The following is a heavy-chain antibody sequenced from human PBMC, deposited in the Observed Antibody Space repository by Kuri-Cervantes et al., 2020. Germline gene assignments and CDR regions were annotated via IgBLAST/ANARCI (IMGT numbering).Heavy chain of an antibody. D-gene: IGHD3-10*01. CDR1: GVSISNYF. Sequence: SQSHSLTCAVSGVSISNYFWSWIRQPPGKGLEWIGYIYSGNTNYNPSLKSRVTISVDTSKNQFSLKLSSVTAADTAVYYCARESFVVRGIFDYWGQGTLVTVSS. J-gene: IGHJ4*02. CDR3: ARESFVVRGIFDY. V-gene: IGHV4-59*01. CDR2: IYSGNT.